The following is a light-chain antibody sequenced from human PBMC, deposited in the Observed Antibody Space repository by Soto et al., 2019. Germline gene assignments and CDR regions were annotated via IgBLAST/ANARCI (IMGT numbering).Light chain of an antibody. J-gene: IGLJ1*01. V-gene: IGLV2-14*01. CDR1: SSDVGGYGS. Sequence: QSVLTQPASVSGPPGQSITISCTGTSSDVGGYGSVSWYQQHPGKAPKLMIYEVSNRPSGVSDRFSGSKSGNTASLTISGLQAEDDADYYCSSYTSSGTSVFGTGTKVTVL. CDR2: EVS. CDR3: SSYTSSGTSV.